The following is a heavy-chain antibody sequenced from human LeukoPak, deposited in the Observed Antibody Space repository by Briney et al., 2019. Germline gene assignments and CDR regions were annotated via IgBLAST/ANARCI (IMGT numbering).Heavy chain of an antibody. J-gene: IGHJ3*02. CDR2: ISSSSSDI. D-gene: IGHD4-23*01. Sequence: PGGSLRLSCTGSGFTLSSYAMNWVSRAPGQGLEWVSSISSSSSDIYYTDSVKGRFTISRDNAKNSLYLQMSSLRAEHTAVYYSVTDYGGSSGAFDIWGQGTMVTVSS. V-gene: IGHV3-21*01. CDR3: VTDYGGSSGAFDI. CDR1: GFTLSSYA.